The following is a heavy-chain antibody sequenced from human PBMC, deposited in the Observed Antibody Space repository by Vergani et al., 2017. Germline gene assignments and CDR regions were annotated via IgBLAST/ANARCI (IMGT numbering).Heavy chain of an antibody. V-gene: IGHV5-51*03. CDR1: GYSFTSYW. CDR2: IYPGDSDT. Sequence: EVQLVQSGAEVKKPGESLKISCKGSGYSFTSYWIGWARQMPGKGLGWRGIIYPGDSDTRYSPSVQGQVTISADKALSTAYLQWSSLKASDTAMYYCARLDSSGWSVRGGYMDVWGKGTTVTVSS. CDR3: ARLDSSGWSVRGGYMDV. J-gene: IGHJ6*03. D-gene: IGHD6-19*01.